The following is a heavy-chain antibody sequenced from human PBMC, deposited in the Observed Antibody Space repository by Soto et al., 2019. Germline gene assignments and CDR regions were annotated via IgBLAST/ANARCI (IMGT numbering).Heavy chain of an antibody. J-gene: IGHJ4*02. V-gene: IGHV3-30*18. CDR3: AKGGRQWLVTSDFNY. CDR2: VSHDGRNT. D-gene: IGHD6-19*01. CDR1: GFTFSDYA. Sequence: VQLVESGGGVVQPGRSLRLSCAASGFTFSDYAMHWVRQAPGKVLEWVAVVSHDGRNTHYVDSVKGRFTISRDSSKNTVSLEMTSLRSEDTAVYYCAKGGRQWLVTSDFNYGGQGALVTVSS.